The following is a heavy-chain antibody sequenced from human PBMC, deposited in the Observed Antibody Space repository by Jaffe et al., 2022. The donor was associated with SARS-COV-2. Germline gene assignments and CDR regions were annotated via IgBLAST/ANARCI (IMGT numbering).Heavy chain of an antibody. Sequence: HLQLQESGPGLVKPSETLSLTCTISGGSISISSYYWGWIRQPPGKGLEWIASIYYIGYTHYNSSLTSRVTISVDTSENQFSLKLNSVTAADTAVYYCARHGDHGDFGKIDYWGRGTLVTVSS. CDR3: ARHGDHGDFGKIDY. CDR2: IYYIGYT. V-gene: IGHV4-39*01. CDR1: GGSISISSYY. J-gene: IGHJ4*02. D-gene: IGHD4-17*01.